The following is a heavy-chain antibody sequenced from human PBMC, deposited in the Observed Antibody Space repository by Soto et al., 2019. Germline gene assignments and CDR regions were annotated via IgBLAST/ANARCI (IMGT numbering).Heavy chain of an antibody. V-gene: IGHV3-53*02. CDR2: IYSGGST. J-gene: IGHJ3*01. D-gene: IGHD1-26*01. CDR1: GFSVSFNY. Sequence: EVPLVETGGGLIQPGGSLRLSCAASGFSVSFNYMSWVRQAPGRGLEWVSLIYSGGSTYYADSVKGRFTISRDISRNTLYLQMNSLRVEDTAVYYCARDSTTQDAFDVWCQGTVVTVSS. CDR3: ARDSTTQDAFDV.